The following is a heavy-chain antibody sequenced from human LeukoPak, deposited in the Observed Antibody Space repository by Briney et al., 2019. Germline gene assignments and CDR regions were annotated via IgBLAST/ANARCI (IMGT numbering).Heavy chain of an antibody. V-gene: IGHV3-30*02. CDR3: AKTFGVVIRGTVQY. Sequence: GGSLRLSCAASGFTFSDEGMHWVRQAPGKGLEWVAFIRYDGSNKYYADSVKGRFTISRDNSKNTLYLQMNSLRAEDTAVYYCAKTFGVVIRGTVQYWGQGTLVTVSS. D-gene: IGHD3-3*01. J-gene: IGHJ4*02. CDR1: GFTFSDEG. CDR2: IRYDGSNK.